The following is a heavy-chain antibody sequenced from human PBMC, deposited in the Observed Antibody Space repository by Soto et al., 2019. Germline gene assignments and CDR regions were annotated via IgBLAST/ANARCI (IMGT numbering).Heavy chain of an antibody. J-gene: IGHJ6*03. CDR2: MNPNSGNT. CDR3: ARSRASKGGIYYLCIDV. Sequence: QVQLVQSGAEVKKPGASVKVSCKASGYTFTSYDINWVRQATGQGLEWMGWMNPNSGNTGYAQKFQGRVTMTRNTSISTAYMELSSLRSEDKAVYYCARSRASKGGIYYLCIDVWGKGTTVTVSS. V-gene: IGHV1-8*01. D-gene: IGHD3-16*01. CDR1: GYTFTSYD.